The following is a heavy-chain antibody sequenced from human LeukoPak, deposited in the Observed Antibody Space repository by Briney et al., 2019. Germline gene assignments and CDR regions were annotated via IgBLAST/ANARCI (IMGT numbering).Heavy chain of an antibody. CDR2: IFGSGGSP. CDR3: GKTTVGYSSGQKPAWPVDY. D-gene: IGHD5-18*01. V-gene: IGHV3-23*01. J-gene: IGHJ4*02. Sequence: QPGGSLRPSCAASGFTLSSYAMSWVRQAPGKGLEWVAGIFGSGGSPHYADPVKGRFTISRDNSRNTVYLQINSLRAEDTAVYYCGKTTVGYSSGQKPAWPVDYWGQGTLVTVSS. CDR1: GFTLSSYA.